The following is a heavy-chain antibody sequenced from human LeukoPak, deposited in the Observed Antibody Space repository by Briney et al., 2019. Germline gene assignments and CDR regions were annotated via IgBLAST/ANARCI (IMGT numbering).Heavy chain of an antibody. J-gene: IGHJ4*02. V-gene: IGHV3-23*01. D-gene: IGHD3-22*01. CDR3: ARKYYYDSSGYFDY. Sequence: GGSLRLSCAASGFTFSSYAMSWVRQAPGKGLEWVSGISGSGDNTYYADSVKGRFTISRDNSKNTLYVQVNSLGTEDTAVYYCARKYYYDSSGYFDYWGQGTLVTVSS. CDR1: GFTFSSYA. CDR2: ISGSGDNT.